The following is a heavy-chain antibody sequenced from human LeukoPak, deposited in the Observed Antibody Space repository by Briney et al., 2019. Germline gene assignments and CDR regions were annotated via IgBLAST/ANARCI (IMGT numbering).Heavy chain of an antibody. V-gene: IGHV4-59*12. Sequence: PSETLSLTCTVSGGSISSYYWSWIRQPPGKGLEWIGYIYYSGSTNYNPSLKSRVTISVDTSKNQFSLKLSSVTAADTAVYYCARDRYYYYGSGSPPYYFDYWGQGTPVTVSS. CDR2: IYYSGST. CDR1: GGSISSYY. D-gene: IGHD3-10*01. J-gene: IGHJ4*02. CDR3: ARDRYYYYGSGSPPYYFDY.